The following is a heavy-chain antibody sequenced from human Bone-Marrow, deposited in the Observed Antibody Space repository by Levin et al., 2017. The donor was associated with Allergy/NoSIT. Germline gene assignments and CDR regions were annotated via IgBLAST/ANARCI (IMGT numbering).Heavy chain of an antibody. V-gene: IGHV4-39*07. Sequence: PGGSLRLSCTVSGGSISSSSYYWGWIRQPPGKGLEWIGSIYYSGSTYYNPSLKSRVTISVDTSKNQFSLKLSSVTAADTAVYYCARVSRYDSAFDIWGQGTMVTVSS. CDR2: IYYSGST. J-gene: IGHJ3*02. CDR1: GGSISSSSYY. D-gene: IGHD3-22*01. CDR3: ARVSRYDSAFDI.